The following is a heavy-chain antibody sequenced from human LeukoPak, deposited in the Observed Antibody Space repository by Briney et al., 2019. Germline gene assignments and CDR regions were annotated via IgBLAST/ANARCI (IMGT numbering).Heavy chain of an antibody. J-gene: IGHJ4*02. CDR1: GFTFSNYA. Sequence: PGGSLRLSCAASGFTFSNYAMSWVRQAPGKGLEWVAVISYDGSNKYYADSVKGRFTISRDNSKNTLYLQMNSLRAEDTAVYYCAKDQDGYYFDYWGQGTLVTVSS. CDR2: ISYDGSNK. CDR3: AKDQDGYYFDY. V-gene: IGHV3-30*18.